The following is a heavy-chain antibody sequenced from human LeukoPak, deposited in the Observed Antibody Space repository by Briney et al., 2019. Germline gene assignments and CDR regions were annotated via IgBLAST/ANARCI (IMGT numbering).Heavy chain of an antibody. CDR3: ARNLQGTVAAELDN. V-gene: IGHV3-33*01. CDR2: IWYDGSNK. Sequence: GGSLRLSCAASGFTFSSYGMHWVRQAPGKGLEWVAVIWYDGSNKYYADSVKGRFTISRDNSKNTLYLQMNSLRAEDTAVYYCARNLQGTVAAELDNWGQGTLVTVSS. CDR1: GFTFSSYG. D-gene: IGHD6-19*01. J-gene: IGHJ4*02.